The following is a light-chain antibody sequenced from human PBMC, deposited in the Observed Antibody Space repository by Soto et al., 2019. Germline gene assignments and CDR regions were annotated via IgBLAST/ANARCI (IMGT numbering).Light chain of an antibody. CDR3: QETYTTPPWT. Sequence: SGSLGDRVTITCRASQSISRNLNWYQQKPGKAPKLLIHAASSLQSGVPSRFSGSGSGTDFTLTISNLQPEDFATYYCQETYTTPPWTFGQGTKVEIK. CDR1: QSISRN. J-gene: IGKJ1*01. V-gene: IGKV1-39*01. CDR2: AAS.